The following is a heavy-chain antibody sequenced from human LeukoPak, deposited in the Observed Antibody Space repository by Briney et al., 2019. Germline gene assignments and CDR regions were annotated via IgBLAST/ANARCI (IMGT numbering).Heavy chain of an antibody. Sequence: PGGSLRLSCAAAGFTFSKFAMHWVRQAPGKGLEWVAVVSYDGSYKYYADSVKGRFTISRDNSKNTLYLQMNSLRAEDTAVYYCAGRHRYCSSTSCYHPDYWGQGTLVTVSS. D-gene: IGHD2-2*01. J-gene: IGHJ4*02. V-gene: IGHV3-30*04. CDR1: GFTFSKFA. CDR3: AGRHRYCSSTSCYHPDY. CDR2: VSYDGSYK.